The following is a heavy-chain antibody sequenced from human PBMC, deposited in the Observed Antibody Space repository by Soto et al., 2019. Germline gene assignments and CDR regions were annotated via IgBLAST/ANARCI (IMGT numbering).Heavy chain of an antibody. D-gene: IGHD5-12*01. Sequence: GGSLRLSSTASGVNFSSYSMNWVRQAPGKGLEWVSSISSSSSYIYYADSVKGRFTISRDNAKNSLYLQMNSLRAEDTAVYYCAELTSGYDSYWGQGTLVTAPQ. J-gene: IGHJ4*02. CDR3: AELTSGYDSY. CDR1: GVNFSSYS. V-gene: IGHV3-21*01. CDR2: ISSSSSYI.